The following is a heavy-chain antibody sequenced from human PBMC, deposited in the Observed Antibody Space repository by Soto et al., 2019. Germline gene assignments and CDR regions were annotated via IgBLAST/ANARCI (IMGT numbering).Heavy chain of an antibody. CDR1: GDSISSGDHY. CDR2: IYYSGTT. D-gene: IGHD6-6*01. CDR3: ARGAYSDSSSYFDY. V-gene: IGHV4-30-4*01. J-gene: IGHJ4*02. Sequence: QVQLQESGPGLVKPSQTLSLTCTVSGDSISSGDHYWSWIRQPPGKGLEWIGYIYYSGTTYSRPSLQSRVTISVDTSKNQFSLKLNSVIAADTAVYYCARGAYSDSSSYFDYWGQGTLVPVSS.